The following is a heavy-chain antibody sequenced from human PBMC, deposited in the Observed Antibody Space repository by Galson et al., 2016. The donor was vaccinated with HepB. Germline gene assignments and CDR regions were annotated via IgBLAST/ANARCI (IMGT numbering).Heavy chain of an antibody. Sequence: SVKVSCKASGDSFNRYSISWVRQAPGHGLEWMGGIIPIFGTPDYAQKLQGRVIITADVSTSTSYMELSSLRFEDTAVYYCATLSYDVVTGYQYFFDHWGQVTLVTVSS. CDR2: IIPIFGTP. CDR3: ATLSYDVVTGYQYFFDH. CDR1: GDSFNRYS. J-gene: IGHJ4*02. V-gene: IGHV1-69*13. D-gene: IGHD3-9*01.